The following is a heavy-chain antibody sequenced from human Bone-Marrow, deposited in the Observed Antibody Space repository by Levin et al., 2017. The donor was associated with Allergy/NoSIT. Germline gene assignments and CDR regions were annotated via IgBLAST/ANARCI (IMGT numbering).Heavy chain of an antibody. CDR1: GFTVSSNY. D-gene: IGHD3-10*01. CDR3: ARGWFGELLSH. Sequence: AGGSLRLSCAASGFTVSSNYMSWVRQAPGKGPEWVSVIYSGGSTYYADSVKGRFTISRDNSKNTLYLQMNSLRAEDTAVDYCARGWFGELLSHWGQGTLVTVSS. V-gene: IGHV3-53*01. J-gene: IGHJ4*02. CDR2: IYSGGST.